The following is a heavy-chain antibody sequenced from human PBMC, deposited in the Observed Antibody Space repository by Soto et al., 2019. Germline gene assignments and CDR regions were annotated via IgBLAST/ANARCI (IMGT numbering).Heavy chain of an antibody. CDR2: ISYDGSDK. Sequence: QVQLVESGGGVVQPGRSPRLSCAASGFTFSSYGMHWVRQAPGRGLEWVAVISYDGSDKSYAGSVKGRFTISRDNSKNTLYLQMNSLRAEDTAVYYCAKSRGSGNNGMDVWGQGTTATVSS. D-gene: IGHD3-10*01. CDR3: AKSRGSGNNGMDV. J-gene: IGHJ6*02. CDR1: GFTFSSYG. V-gene: IGHV3-30*18.